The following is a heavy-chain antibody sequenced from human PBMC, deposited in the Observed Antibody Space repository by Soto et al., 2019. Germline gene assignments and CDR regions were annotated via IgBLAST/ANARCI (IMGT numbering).Heavy chain of an antibody. CDR3: AGTSWHYYYGMDL. CDR1: GVTFNSYA. D-gene: IGHD1-1*01. J-gene: IGHJ6*02. V-gene: IGHV1-69*19. Sequence: QVQLEQSGAEVKKSGSSVKISCKASGVTFNSYALSWVRQAPGQGLEWMGGIIPVFDKPTYAQKVQGRVTITADEATNAGYMEVSSLRSEDTAVYYCAGTSWHYYYGMDLWGQGTTVTVSS. CDR2: IIPVFDKP.